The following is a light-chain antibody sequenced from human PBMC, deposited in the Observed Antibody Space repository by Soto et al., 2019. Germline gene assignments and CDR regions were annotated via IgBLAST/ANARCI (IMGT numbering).Light chain of an antibody. V-gene: IGKV1-5*03. CDR2: MAS. CDR1: QTISSW. Sequence: DIQMTQSPSTLSASVGDRVTITCRASQTISSWLAWYQQKPGKAPKLLIYMASRLESGVPLRFSGSGSGTEFSLTISSLQPDDFATYYCQQYNSYSITFGPGTKVDIK. J-gene: IGKJ3*01. CDR3: QQYNSYSIT.